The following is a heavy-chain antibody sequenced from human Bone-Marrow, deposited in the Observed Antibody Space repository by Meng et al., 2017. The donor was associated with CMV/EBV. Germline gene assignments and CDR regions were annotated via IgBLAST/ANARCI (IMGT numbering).Heavy chain of an antibody. V-gene: IGHV1-2*02. CDR2: INPNSGGT. D-gene: IGHD3-3*01. Sequence: ASVKVSCKASGYTFTAYYMHWVRQAPGQGLEWMGWINPNSGGTNYAQKFQGRVTMTRDTSISTAYMELSRLRAEDTAVYYCARDCEEFWSGYYLEYWGPGNRVTGAS. CDR3: ARDCEEFWSGYYLEY. J-gene: IGHJ4*02. CDR1: GYTFTAYY.